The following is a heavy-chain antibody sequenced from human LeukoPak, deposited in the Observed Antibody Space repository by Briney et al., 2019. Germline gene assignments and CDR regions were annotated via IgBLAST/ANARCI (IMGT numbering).Heavy chain of an antibody. J-gene: IGHJ4*02. D-gene: IGHD5-18*01. CDR1: GFTFSDYY. CDR2: ISSSGSTI. V-gene: IGHV3-11*01. Sequence: NTGGSLRLSCAASGFTFSDYYMSWIRQAPGKGLEWVSYISSSGSTIYYADSVKGRFTISRDNAKSSLYLQMNSLRAEDTAVYYCATGRDTAMVRLDYWGQGTLVTVSS. CDR3: ATGRDTAMVRLDY.